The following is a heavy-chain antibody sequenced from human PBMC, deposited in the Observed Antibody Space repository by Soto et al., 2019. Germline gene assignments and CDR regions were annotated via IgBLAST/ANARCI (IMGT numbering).Heavy chain of an antibody. CDR1: GCSISSSY. Sequence: SETLCLTCTVSGCSISSSYWSWIRQPPGKGLEWIGYIYDSGSTYYNSSLKSRVTMSVDTSKNQFSLKLSSVTAADTAVYYCARQLIEWGQGTLVLVSS. CDR3: ARQLIE. D-gene: IGHD6-13*01. V-gene: IGHV4-59*08. J-gene: IGHJ4*02. CDR2: IYDSGST.